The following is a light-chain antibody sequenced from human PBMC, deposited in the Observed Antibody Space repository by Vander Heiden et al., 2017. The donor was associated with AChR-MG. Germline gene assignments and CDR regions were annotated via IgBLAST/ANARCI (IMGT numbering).Light chain of an antibody. CDR2: DAS. V-gene: IGKV3-11*01. J-gene: IGKJ4*01. Sequence: EIVLTQSPATLSLSPGERDTLSCRPSQSVSSYLAWYQQKPGQAPRLLIYDASNRATGIPARFSGSVSGTDFTLTISSLEPEDFAVYYCQQRSNWPPKLTFGGGTKVEIK. CDR3: QQRSNWPPKLT. CDR1: QSVSSY.